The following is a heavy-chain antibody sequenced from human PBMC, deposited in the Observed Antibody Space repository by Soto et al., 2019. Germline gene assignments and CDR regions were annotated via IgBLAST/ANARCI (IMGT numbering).Heavy chain of an antibody. V-gene: IGHV1-3*01. J-gene: IGHJ4*02. CDR1: GYSFTTHS. Sequence: ASVKVSCKASGYSFTTHSMHWVRQAPGQRLEWMGWINAGNGNTKYSQKFQGRVTITRDTSASTAYMEMSSLRSEDTAVYYCERANPITIFGVVTTRQFDYWGQGTLVTVSS. CDR2: INAGNGNT. D-gene: IGHD3-3*01. CDR3: ERANPITIFGVVTTRQFDY.